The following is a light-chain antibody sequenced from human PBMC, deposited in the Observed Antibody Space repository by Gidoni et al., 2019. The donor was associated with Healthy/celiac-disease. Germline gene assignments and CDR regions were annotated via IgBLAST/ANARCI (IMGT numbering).Light chain of an antibody. CDR2: WAS. J-gene: IGKJ2*01. V-gene: IGKV4-1*01. CDR1: QSVLYSSNNKNY. CDR3: QQYYSTPYT. Sequence: DIVMHQSADSLAVSLGERATINCKSSQSVLYSSNNKNYLAWYQQKPGQPPKLLIYWASTRESGVPDRFSGSGSGTDFTLTISSLQAEDVAVYYCQQYYSTPYTFGQGTKLEIK.